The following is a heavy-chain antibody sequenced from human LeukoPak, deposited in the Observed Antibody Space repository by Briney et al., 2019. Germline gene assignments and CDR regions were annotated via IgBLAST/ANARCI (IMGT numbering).Heavy chain of an antibody. V-gene: IGHV1-2*02. Sequence: ASVKVSCKASGYTFTGYYMHWVRQAPGQGLEWMGWINPNSGGTNYAQEFQGRVTMTRDTSISTAYMELSRLRSDDTAVYYCARESGTYCSGGSCCVDYWGQGTLVTVSS. CDR1: GYTFTGYY. J-gene: IGHJ4*02. CDR3: ARESGTYCSGGSCCVDY. D-gene: IGHD2-15*01. CDR2: INPNSGGT.